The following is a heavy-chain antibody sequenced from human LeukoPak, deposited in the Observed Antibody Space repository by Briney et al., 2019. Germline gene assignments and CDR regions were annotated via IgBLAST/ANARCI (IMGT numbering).Heavy chain of an antibody. Sequence: SETLSLTCAVYGGSFSGYYWSWIRQPPGKGLEWIGEINHSGSTNNNPSLKSRVTISVDTSKNQFSLKLSSVTAADTAVYYCARLCTNGVCYMGDYWGQGTLVTVSS. D-gene: IGHD2-8*01. J-gene: IGHJ4*02. V-gene: IGHV4-34*01. CDR2: INHSGST. CDR1: GGSFSGYY. CDR3: ARLCTNGVCYMGDY.